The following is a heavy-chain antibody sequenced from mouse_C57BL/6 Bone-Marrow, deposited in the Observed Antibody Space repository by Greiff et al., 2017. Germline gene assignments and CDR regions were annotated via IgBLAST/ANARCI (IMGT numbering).Heavy chain of an antibody. CDR1: GYSITSGYY. V-gene: IGHV3-6*01. J-gene: IGHJ3*01. CDR3: ARVAGLRPFAY. CDR2: ISYDGSN. D-gene: IGHD2-4*01. Sequence: EVKLLESGPGLVKPSPSLSLTCSVTGYSITSGYYWNWIRQFPGNKLEWMGYISYDGSNNYNPSLKNRISITRDTSKNQFFLKLNSVTTEDTATYYCARVAGLRPFAYWGQGTLVTVSA.